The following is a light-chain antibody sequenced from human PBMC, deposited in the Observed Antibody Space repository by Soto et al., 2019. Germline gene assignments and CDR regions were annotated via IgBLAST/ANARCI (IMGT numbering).Light chain of an antibody. CDR3: QQCYNWPQWT. CDR1: QSVGTF. V-gene: IGKV3-11*01. J-gene: IGKJ1*01. CDR2: DAS. Sequence: EIVLTQSPATLSLSPGERATLSCSASQSVGTFFAWYQQKPGQAPRLLIYDASNRATGIPARFSGSGSGTDFTLTISSLEPEDFAVYYCQQCYNWPQWTFGQGTKVEIK.